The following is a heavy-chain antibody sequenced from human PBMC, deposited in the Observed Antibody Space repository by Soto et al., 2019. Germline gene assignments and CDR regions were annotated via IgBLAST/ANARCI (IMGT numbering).Heavy chain of an antibody. J-gene: IGHJ5*02. CDR1: GGSISSYY. CDR3: ARDAAETDWFDP. Sequence: LSLTCTVSGGSISSYYWSWIRQPPGKGLEWIGYIYYSGSTNYNPSLKSRVTISVDTSKNQFSLKLSSVTAADTAVYYCARDAAETDWFDPWGQGTLVTVSS. D-gene: IGHD6-25*01. CDR2: IYYSGST. V-gene: IGHV4-59*01.